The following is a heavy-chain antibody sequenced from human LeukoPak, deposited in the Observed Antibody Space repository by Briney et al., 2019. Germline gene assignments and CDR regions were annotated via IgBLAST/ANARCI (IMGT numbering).Heavy chain of an antibody. CDR2: INHDGSAA. CDR3: TRAEIAVAGPFDY. CDR1: GFTFSRYW. D-gene: IGHD6-19*01. J-gene: IGHJ4*02. V-gene: IGHV3-74*01. Sequence: PGGSLRLSCAASGFTFSRYWMHWVRQAPGKGLVWVSRINHDGSAATYADSVESRFTISRDNAKNTLYLQMNSLRAEDTAIYYCTRAEIAVAGPFDYWGQGTLVTVSS.